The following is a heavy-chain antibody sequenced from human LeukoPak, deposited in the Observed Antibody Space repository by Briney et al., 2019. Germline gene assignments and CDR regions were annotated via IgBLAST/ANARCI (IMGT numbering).Heavy chain of an antibody. Sequence: GWSLRLSCAASGFTFSSYEMNWVRQAPGKGLEWVSYISSSGSTIYYADSVKGRFTISRDNAKNSLYLQMNSLRAEDTAIYYCAKETGQQLEGIDYWGQGTLVTVSS. J-gene: IGHJ4*02. V-gene: IGHV3-48*03. CDR3: AKETGQQLEGIDY. CDR1: GFTFSSYE. D-gene: IGHD6-13*01. CDR2: ISSSGSTI.